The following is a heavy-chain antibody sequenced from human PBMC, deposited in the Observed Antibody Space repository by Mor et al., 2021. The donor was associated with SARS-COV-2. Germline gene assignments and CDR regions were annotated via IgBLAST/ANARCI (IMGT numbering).Heavy chain of an antibody. D-gene: IGHD1-26*01. J-gene: IGHJ4*02. CDR2: INPSGGTT. CDR3: AREMGTTYYVDY. Sequence: EWMGIINPSGGTTRHAQKFQGRVTMTKDTSTSTVYMELSSLRSEDTAVYYCAREMGTTYYVDYWGQGTL. V-gene: IGHV1-46*01.